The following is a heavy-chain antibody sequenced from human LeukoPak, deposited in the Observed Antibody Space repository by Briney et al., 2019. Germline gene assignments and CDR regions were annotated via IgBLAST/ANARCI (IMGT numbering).Heavy chain of an antibody. CDR2: ISGSGGST. J-gene: IGHJ4*02. Sequence: QAGGSLRLSCAASGFTFSSYAMSWVRQAPGKGLEWVSAISGSGGSTYYADSVKGRFTISRDNSKNTLYLQMNSLRAEDTAVYYCAKARLRYCSGGSCKNLAHWGQGTLVTVSS. D-gene: IGHD2-15*01. V-gene: IGHV3-23*01. CDR1: GFTFSSYA. CDR3: AKARLRYCSGGSCKNLAH.